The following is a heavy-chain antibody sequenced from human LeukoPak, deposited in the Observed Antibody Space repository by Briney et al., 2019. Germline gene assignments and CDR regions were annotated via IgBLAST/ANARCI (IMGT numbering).Heavy chain of an antibody. CDR1: GFTFSSYG. J-gene: IGHJ4*02. Sequence: PGGSLRLSCAASGFTFSSYGMHWVRQAPGKGLEWVAVISYDGSNKYYADSVKGRFTISRDNSKNTLYLQMNSLRAEDTAVCYCAKDASNYDGTYFDYWGQGTLVTVSS. CDR2: ISYDGSNK. CDR3: AKDASNYDGTYFDY. V-gene: IGHV3-30*18. D-gene: IGHD4-11*01.